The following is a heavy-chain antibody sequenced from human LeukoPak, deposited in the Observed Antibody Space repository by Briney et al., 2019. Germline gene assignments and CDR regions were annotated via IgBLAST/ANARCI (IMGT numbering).Heavy chain of an antibody. CDR2: IYYSGST. D-gene: IGHD3-3*01. V-gene: IGHV4-39*01. J-gene: IGHJ4*02. CDR1: GGSISGSSYY. CDR3: ARHHYDFWSGHPTYFDY. Sequence: SETLSLTCTVSGGSISGSSYYWGWLRQPPGKGLEWIGSIYYSGSTYYNPSLKSRVTISVDTSKNQFSLKLSSVTAADTAVYYCARHHYDFWSGHPTYFDYWGQGTLVTVSP.